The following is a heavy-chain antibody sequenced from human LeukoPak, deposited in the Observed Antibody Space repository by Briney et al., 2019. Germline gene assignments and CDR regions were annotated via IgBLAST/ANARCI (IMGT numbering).Heavy chain of an antibody. D-gene: IGHD4-23*01. CDR3: ARGDYLLGVVTQFDP. CDR1: GFTFSSYW. V-gene: IGHV3-7*01. CDR2: IKQDGSEK. Sequence: GGSLRLSCAASGFTFSSYWMSWVRQAPGKGLEWVANIKQDGSEKYYVDSVKGRFTISRDNAKNSLYLQMNSLRAEDTAVYYCARGDYLLGVVTQFDPWGQGTLVTVSS. J-gene: IGHJ5*02.